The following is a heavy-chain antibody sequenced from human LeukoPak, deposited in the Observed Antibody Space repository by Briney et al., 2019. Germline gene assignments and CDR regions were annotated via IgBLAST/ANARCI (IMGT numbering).Heavy chain of an antibody. CDR3: ARDNYYYDSSGYYYFDY. D-gene: IGHD3-22*01. Sequence: PSETLSLTCTVSGGSIGSYYWSWIRQPAGKGLEWIGRMHSSGSTNYNPSLKSRVTMSVDRSKNQFSLKLSSVSAADTAVYYCARDNYYYDSSGYYYFDYWGQGTLVTVSS. CDR1: GGSIGSYY. CDR2: MHSSGST. V-gene: IGHV4-4*07. J-gene: IGHJ4*02.